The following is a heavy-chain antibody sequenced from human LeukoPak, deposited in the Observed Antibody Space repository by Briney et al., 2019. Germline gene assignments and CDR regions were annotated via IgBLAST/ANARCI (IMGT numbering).Heavy chain of an antibody. CDR2: IIPIFGTA. D-gene: IGHD2-21*02. J-gene: IGHJ6*03. CDR3: ARDRPTDSDPINYYYYYYMDV. Sequence: GASVKVSCKASGGTFSSYAISWVRQAPGQGLEWRGRIIPIFGTANYAQKFQGRVTITADKSTSTAYMELSSLRSEDTAVYYRARDRPTDSDPINYYYYYYMDVWGKGTTVTVSS. CDR1: GGTFSSYA. V-gene: IGHV1-69*06.